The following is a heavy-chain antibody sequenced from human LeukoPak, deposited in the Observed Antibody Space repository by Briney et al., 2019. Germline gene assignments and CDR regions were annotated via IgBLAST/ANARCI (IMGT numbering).Heavy chain of an antibody. V-gene: IGHV3-7*01. CDR3: ARPELPGWSVLFDF. CDR1: RFTFRNYW. CDR2: IKEDGSEK. J-gene: IGHJ4*02. D-gene: IGHD2-15*01. Sequence: PGGSLRLSCAASRFTFRNYWMSWVRQAPGKGLEWVANIKEDGSEKYYADSVKGRFTISRDNAKKSLYLQMNSLRAEDTAVYYCARPELPGWSVLFDFWGQGTLVTVPS.